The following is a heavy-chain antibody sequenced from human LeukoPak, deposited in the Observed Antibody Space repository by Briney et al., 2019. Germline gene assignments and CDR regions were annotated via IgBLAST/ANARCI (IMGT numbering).Heavy chain of an antibody. J-gene: IGHJ4*02. Sequence: SVGSLRLSCAASGCTFSSYGMNWVRQAPGKGLEWVSAITDDGRNTYYAGPVKGRFTISRDNSKNMLYLQMNSLRAEDTAVYYCAKRVPYSSSTVYFDSWGQGALVTVSS. D-gene: IGHD6-6*01. CDR1: GCTFSSYG. V-gene: IGHV3-23*01. CDR2: ITDDGRNT. CDR3: AKRVPYSSSTVYFDS.